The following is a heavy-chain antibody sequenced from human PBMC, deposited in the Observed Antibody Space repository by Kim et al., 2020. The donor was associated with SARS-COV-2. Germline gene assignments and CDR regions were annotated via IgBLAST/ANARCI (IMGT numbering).Heavy chain of an antibody. V-gene: IGHV4-31*03. Sequence: SETLSLTCTVSGGSISSGGYYWSWIRQHPGKGLEWIGYIYYSGSTYYNPSLKSRVTISVDTSKNQFSLKLSSVTAADTAVYYCARSTASVGGYCSSTSCYKPFDYWGQGTLVTVSS. CDR1: GGSISSGGYY. CDR3: ARSTASVGGYCSSTSCYKPFDY. J-gene: IGHJ4*02. D-gene: IGHD2-2*02. CDR2: IYYSGST.